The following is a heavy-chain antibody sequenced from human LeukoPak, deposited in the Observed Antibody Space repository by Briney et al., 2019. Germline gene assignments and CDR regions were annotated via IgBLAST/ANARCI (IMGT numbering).Heavy chain of an antibody. CDR1: GYTFTSYD. J-gene: IGHJ6*03. Sequence: GASVKVSCKASGYTFTSYDINWVRQATGQGLEWMGWMNPNSGNTGYAQKFQGRVTMTRNTSISTAYMELSSLRSEDTAVYYCARWRLAPNYYYYYYMDVWGKGTTVTVSS. CDR2: MNPNSGNT. CDR3: ARWRLAPNYYYYYYMDV. V-gene: IGHV1-8*01. D-gene: IGHD2-21*02.